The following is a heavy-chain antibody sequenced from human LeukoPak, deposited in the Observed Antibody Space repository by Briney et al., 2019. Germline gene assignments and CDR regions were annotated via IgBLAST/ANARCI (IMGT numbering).Heavy chain of an antibody. CDR1: GFTFSSYT. CDR2: ISYDGSNE. CDR3: ARDGASLNWFDP. Sequence: GRSLRLSCAASGFTFSSYTMHWVRQAPGKGLEWVAVISYDGSNEYYADSVKGRFTISRDNSKNTLYLQMNSLRAEDTAVYYCARDGASLNWFDPWGQGTLVTVSP. J-gene: IGHJ5*02. D-gene: IGHD1-26*01. V-gene: IGHV3-30-3*01.